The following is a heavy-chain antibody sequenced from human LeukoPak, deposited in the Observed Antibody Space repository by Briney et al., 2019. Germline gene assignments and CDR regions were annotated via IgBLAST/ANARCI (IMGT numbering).Heavy chain of an antibody. CDR3: ARAVGPNYYDSSGYHTTFDY. CDR1: GGSISSYY. V-gene: IGHV4-59*01. CDR2: IYYSGST. D-gene: IGHD3-22*01. J-gene: IGHJ4*02. Sequence: PSETLSLTCTVSGGSISSYYWSWIRQPPGKGLEWIGYIYYSGSTNYNPSLKSRVTISVDTSKNQFSLKLSSVTAADTAVYYCARAVGPNYYDSSGYHTTFDYWGQGTLVTVSS.